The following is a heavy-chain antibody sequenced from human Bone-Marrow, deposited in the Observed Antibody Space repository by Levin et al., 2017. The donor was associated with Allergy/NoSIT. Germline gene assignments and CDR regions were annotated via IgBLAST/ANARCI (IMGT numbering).Heavy chain of an antibody. CDR3: GLGALVFGTYNYGVDV. V-gene: IGHV1-69*13. Sequence: GASVKVSCKASGGTFDNKAITWVRQAPGQGLEWMGGTIALFIKTKYAQKFQGRVTIVADESTNTAYLEVTSLRFDDTAVYYCGLGALVFGTYNYGVDVWGQGTTVIVSS. J-gene: IGHJ6*02. D-gene: IGHD2-8*02. CDR2: TIALFIKT. CDR1: GGTFDNKA.